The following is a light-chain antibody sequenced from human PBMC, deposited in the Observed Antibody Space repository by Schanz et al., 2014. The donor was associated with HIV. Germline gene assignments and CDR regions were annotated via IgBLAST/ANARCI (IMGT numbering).Light chain of an antibody. J-gene: IGLJ2*01. V-gene: IGLV2-8*01. CDR1: SSDVGGYNY. Sequence: QSVLTQPPSASGSPGQSVTISCTGTSSDVGGYNYVSWYQHHPGKAPKLMIYEVSKRPSGVPDRFSGSKSGNTASLIVSGLQAEDEAEYYCSSYSGHNNLGIFGGGTKLTVL. CDR2: EVS. CDR3: SSYSGHNNLGI.